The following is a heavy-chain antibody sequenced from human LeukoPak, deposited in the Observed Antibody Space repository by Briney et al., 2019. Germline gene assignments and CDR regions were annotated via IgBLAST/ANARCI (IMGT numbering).Heavy chain of an antibody. Sequence: GGSLRLSCAASGFTFRSYEMNWVRQAPGKGLEWVSYISSSGSTIYYADSVKGRFTISRDNAKNSLYLQMNSLRAEDTAVYYCARGPYGSMDYWGQGTLVTVSS. J-gene: IGHJ4*02. CDR3: ARGPYGSMDY. D-gene: IGHD3-10*01. CDR1: GFTFRSYE. CDR2: ISSSGSTI. V-gene: IGHV3-48*03.